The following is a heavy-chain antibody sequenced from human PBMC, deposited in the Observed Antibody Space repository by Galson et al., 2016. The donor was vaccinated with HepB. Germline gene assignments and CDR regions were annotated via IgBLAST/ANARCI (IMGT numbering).Heavy chain of an antibody. CDR2: LNWNGGRT. Sequence: SLRLSCAASGFTFDDYAMSWVRQVPGKGLEWVSGLNWNGGRTGYVDSVKGRFTISRDNAKNSLYLQMNRLRADDTAVYYCARSVGSTDYYDTSGYFVSWYFDLWGRGTLVTVSS. J-gene: IGHJ2*01. CDR1: GFTFDDYA. V-gene: IGHV3-20*04. CDR3: ARSVGSTDYYDTSGYFVSWYFDL. D-gene: IGHD3-22*01.